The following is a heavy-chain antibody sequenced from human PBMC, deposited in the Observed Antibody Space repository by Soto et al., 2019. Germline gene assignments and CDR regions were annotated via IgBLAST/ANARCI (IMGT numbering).Heavy chain of an antibody. CDR3: ARDQGGYCSSTSCYSGGLDY. CDR1: GFTFSSYG. Sequence: QVQLVESGGGVVQPGRSLRLSCAASGFTFSSYGMHWVRQAPGKGLEWVAVIWYDGSNKYYADSVKGRFTISRDNSKNTLYLQMNSLRAEDTAVYYCARDQGGYCSSTSCYSGGLDYWGQGTLVTVSS. J-gene: IGHJ4*02. D-gene: IGHD2-2*02. V-gene: IGHV3-33*01. CDR2: IWYDGSNK.